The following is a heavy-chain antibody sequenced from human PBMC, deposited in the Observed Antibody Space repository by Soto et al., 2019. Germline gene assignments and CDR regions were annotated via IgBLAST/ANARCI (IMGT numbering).Heavy chain of an antibody. CDR1: EYTFSIYW. V-gene: IGHV5-51*01. D-gene: IGHD6-19*01. CDR2: IYPGDSDT. J-gene: IGHJ4*02. Sequence: PGESLKISCKGSEYTFSIYWIAWVRQMPGKGLEWMGVIYPGDSDTRYSPSFQGQVTISSDKSINTAYLQWSSLKASDTAMYYCARQDGTGLYYFDYWGQGTLVTVSS. CDR3: ARQDGTGLYYFDY.